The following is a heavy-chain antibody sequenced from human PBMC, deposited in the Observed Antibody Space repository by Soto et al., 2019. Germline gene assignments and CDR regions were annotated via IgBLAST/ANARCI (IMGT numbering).Heavy chain of an antibody. Sequence: GESLKISCKGSGYTFSNYWIDWVRQMPGKGLEWMGIIHPGDSDTRYSPSFQGQVTISVDKSITTAYLQWSSLKASDTAMYYCARRRDGGSYNAFDIWGQGTMVTVSS. CDR2: IHPGDSDT. CDR3: ARRRDGGSYNAFDI. CDR1: GYTFSNYW. J-gene: IGHJ3*02. D-gene: IGHD1-26*01. V-gene: IGHV5-51*01.